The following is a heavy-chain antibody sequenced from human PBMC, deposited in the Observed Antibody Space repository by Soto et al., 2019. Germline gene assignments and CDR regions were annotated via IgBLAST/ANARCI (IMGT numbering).Heavy chain of an antibody. CDR1: GFTFSSYE. Sequence: EVQLVESGGGLVQPGGSLRLSCAASGFTFSSYEMNWVRQAPGKGLEWVSYISSSGSTIYYADSVKGRFTISRDNAKNSLYLQMNSLRAEDTAVYYCARDELRFLEWLPDYGMDVWGQGTTVTVSS. CDR3: ARDELRFLEWLPDYGMDV. V-gene: IGHV3-48*03. D-gene: IGHD3-3*01. J-gene: IGHJ6*02. CDR2: ISSSGSTI.